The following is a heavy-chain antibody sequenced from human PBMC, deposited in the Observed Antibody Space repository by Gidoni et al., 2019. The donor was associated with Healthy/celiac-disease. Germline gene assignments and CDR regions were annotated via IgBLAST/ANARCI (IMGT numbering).Heavy chain of an antibody. D-gene: IGHD3-3*01. J-gene: IGHJ4*02. Sequence: QVQLVESGGGCVQPGRSLRLSCAASGFTFSTYGMHWVRQAPGKGLEWVAVISYDGSNKYYADSVKGRFTISRDNSKNTLYLQMNSLRAEDTAVYYCAKDREYFDFWSGYSDYWGQGTLVTVSS. CDR1: GFTFSTYG. V-gene: IGHV3-30*18. CDR3: AKDREYFDFWSGYSDY. CDR2: ISYDGSNK.